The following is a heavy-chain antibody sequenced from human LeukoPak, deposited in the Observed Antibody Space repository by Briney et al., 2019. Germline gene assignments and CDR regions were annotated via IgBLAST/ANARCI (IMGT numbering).Heavy chain of an antibody. CDR3: VRGVPRLAARPNWVDP. CDR2: INPNSGGT. J-gene: IGHJ5*02. Sequence: ASVKVSCKASGYTFTGYYMHWVRQAPGQGLEWMGWINPNSGGTNYAQKFQGRVTMTRDTSISTAYMELSRLRSDDTAVYYCVRGVPRLAARPNWVDPWGQGTLVTVSS. CDR1: GYTFTGYY. D-gene: IGHD6-6*01. V-gene: IGHV1-2*02.